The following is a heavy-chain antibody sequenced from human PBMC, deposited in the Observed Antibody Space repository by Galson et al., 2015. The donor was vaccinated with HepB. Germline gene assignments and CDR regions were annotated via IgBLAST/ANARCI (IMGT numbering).Heavy chain of an antibody. V-gene: IGHV3-11*01. CDR1: GFTFSDYY. J-gene: IGHJ6*02. D-gene: IGHD1-14*01. CDR2: IGSGGRTI. CDR3: ARDVFARRGYYYGMDV. Sequence: SLRLSSAASGFTFSDYYMSWIRQAPGKGLEWISYIGSGGRTIYYADSVEGRFTISRDNAKNSLYLQMNSLSAEDTAVYYCARDVFARRGYYYGMDVWGQGTTVTVSS.